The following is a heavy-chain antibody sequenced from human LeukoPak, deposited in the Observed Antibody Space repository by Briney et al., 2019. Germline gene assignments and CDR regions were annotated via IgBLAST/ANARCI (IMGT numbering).Heavy chain of an antibody. CDR1: GGSISSSSYY. Sequence: SETLSLTCTVSGGSISSSSYYWGWIRQPPGKGLEWIGSIYYSGSTYHNPSLKSRVTISVDTSKNQFPLKLSSVTAADTAVYYCASHHYGGILYYFDYWGQGTLVTVSS. J-gene: IGHJ4*02. CDR3: ASHHYGGILYYFDY. V-gene: IGHV4-39*01. D-gene: IGHD4-23*01. CDR2: IYYSGST.